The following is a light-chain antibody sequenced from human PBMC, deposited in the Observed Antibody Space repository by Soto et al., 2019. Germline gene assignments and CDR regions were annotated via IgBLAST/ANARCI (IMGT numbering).Light chain of an antibody. CDR1: SSNIGSDF. CDR2: ENN. J-gene: IGLJ3*02. V-gene: IGLV1-51*02. Sequence: QSVLTQPPSVSAAPGQKVTISCSGSSSNIGSDFVSWYQQLPGTAPQLLIYENNKRPSGIPDRFSGSKSATSATLGITGLQAGGEADYYLAGWDTSLSGGVFGGGTKLTVL. CDR3: AGWDTSLSGGV.